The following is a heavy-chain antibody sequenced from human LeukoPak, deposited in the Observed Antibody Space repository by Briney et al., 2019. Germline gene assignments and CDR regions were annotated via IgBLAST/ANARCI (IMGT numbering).Heavy chain of an antibody. CDR3: ARDSTRRLTIWSGYYSDNAFDV. V-gene: IGHV3-21*01. CDR2: ISSSSSYI. D-gene: IGHD3-3*01. J-gene: IGHJ3*01. CDR1: GFTFSSYS. Sequence: GGSLRLSCAASGFTFSSYSMNWVRQAPGKGLEWVSSISSSSSYIYYADSVKGRFTISRDNAKNSLYLQMNSLRAEDTAVYYCARDSTRRLTIWSGYYSDNAFDVWGQGTMVTVSS.